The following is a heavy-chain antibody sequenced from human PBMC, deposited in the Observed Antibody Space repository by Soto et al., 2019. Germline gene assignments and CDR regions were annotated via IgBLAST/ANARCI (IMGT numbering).Heavy chain of an antibody. J-gene: IGHJ4*02. D-gene: IGHD6-13*01. V-gene: IGHV3-21*01. CDR3: ARDLRGMSSSWGGDY. CDR2: ISSSSSYI. CDR1: GFTFSSYS. Sequence: EVQLVESGGGLVKPGGSLRLSCAASGFTFSSYSMNWVRQAPGKGLEWVSSISSSSSYIYYADSVKGRFTISSDNAKNSLNLQMNSLRAEDTAVYYCARDLRGMSSSWGGDYWGQGTLVTVSS.